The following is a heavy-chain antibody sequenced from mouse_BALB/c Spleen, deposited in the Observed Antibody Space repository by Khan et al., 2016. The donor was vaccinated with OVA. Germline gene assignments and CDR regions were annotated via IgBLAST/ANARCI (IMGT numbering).Heavy chain of an antibody. J-gene: IGHJ2*01. V-gene: IGHV3-2*02. CDR2: ISYSGNT. CDR3: ARVRGGSFEY. Sequence: VKLHESGPGLVKPSQSLSLTCTVTGYSITTDYAWNWIRQFPGKKLEWMGFISYSGNTNYNPSLKSRISITRDTSKNQFFLQLKSVTTEDTARXYYARVRGGSFEYWGQGTTLTVSS. CDR1: GYSITTDYA.